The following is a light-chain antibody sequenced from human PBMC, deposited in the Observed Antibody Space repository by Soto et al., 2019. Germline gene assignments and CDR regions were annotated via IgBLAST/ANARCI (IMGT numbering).Light chain of an antibody. V-gene: IGKV3-15*01. J-gene: IGKJ1*01. CDR3: QQYNDWPRT. CDR2: GAS. CDR1: QSVTSN. Sequence: EIVLTQSPATLSVSPGDGATLSCRASQSVTSNLAWYQQKPGQAPRLLIYGASYRATGFPARFSGSGSGTEFTLTISSLQSEDFAFYYCQQYNDWPRTFGQGTKVDI.